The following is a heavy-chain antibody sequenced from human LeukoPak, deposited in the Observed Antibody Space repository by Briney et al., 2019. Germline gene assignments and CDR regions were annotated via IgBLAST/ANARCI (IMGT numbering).Heavy chain of an antibody. CDR3: ARDRPVVGAIDF. Sequence: GGSLRLSCGASGFTFSDYAMLWVRQAPGEGLEWISFISGDRSTIFLADSVRGRFITSRDNAQNSLYLQMNSLRAEDTAVYYCARDRPVVGAIDFWGQGTLVTVSS. V-gene: IGHV3-48*04. D-gene: IGHD1-26*01. J-gene: IGHJ4*02. CDR2: ISGDRSTI. CDR1: GFTFSDYA.